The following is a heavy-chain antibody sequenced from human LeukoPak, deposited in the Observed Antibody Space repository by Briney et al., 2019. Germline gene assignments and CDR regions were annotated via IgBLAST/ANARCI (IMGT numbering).Heavy chain of an antibody. CDR3: ARGTEVSDY. CDR2: MNPNSGNT. V-gene: IGHV1-8*01. J-gene: IGHJ4*02. CDR1: GYTFSTHD. Sequence: GASVKVSCKASGYTFSTHDINWVRQAAGQGLEWMGWMNPNSGNTVYAQKFQGRVTMTRSTSITTAYMELSSLTSEDTAVYYCARGTEVSDYWGQGTLVTVSS. D-gene: IGHD1-1*01.